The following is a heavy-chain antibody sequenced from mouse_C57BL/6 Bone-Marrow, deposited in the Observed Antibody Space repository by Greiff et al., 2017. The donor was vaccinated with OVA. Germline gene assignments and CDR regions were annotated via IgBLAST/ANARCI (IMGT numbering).Heavy chain of an antibody. J-gene: IGHJ2*01. V-gene: IGHV5-17*01. Sequence: EVQLQESGGGLVKPGGSLKLSCAASGFTFSDYGMHWVRQAPEKGLEWVAYISSGSSTIYYADTVKGRFTISRDNAKNTLFLQMTSLRSEDTAMYYCARGDYYGSSYVGYFDYWGQGTTLTVSS. CDR3: ARGDYYGSSYVGYFDY. CDR1: GFTFSDYG. D-gene: IGHD1-1*01. CDR2: ISSGSSTI.